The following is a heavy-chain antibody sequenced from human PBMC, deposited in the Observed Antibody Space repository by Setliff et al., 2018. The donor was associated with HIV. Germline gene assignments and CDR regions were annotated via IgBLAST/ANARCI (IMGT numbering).Heavy chain of an antibody. CDR1: GYTFTGYF. J-gene: IGHJ3*02. CDR2: INPNSGGT. CDR3: ATKVHCTNGVCLDAFDI. V-gene: IGHV1-2*06. Sequence: ASVKVSCKASGYTFTGYFIHWVRQAPGQGLEWMGRINPNSGGTNYAQKFQGRVTMTRDTSISTAHMELSRLRSDDTAVYYCATKVHCTNGVCLDAFDIWGQGTKVTVSS. D-gene: IGHD2-8*01.